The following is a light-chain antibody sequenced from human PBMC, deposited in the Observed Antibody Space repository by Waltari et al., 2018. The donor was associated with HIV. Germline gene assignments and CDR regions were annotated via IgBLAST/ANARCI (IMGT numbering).Light chain of an antibody. V-gene: IGLV3-1*01. Sequence: SYEVTQPPSVAVSPGQTATTTCSGYELGEKYTPWYQQKPGQSPLLVIYQDNKRPSGIPERFAGSSSGHTATLTISGTLPVDEADYYCQAWGSSTSGVFGRGTKLTVL. CDR2: QDN. J-gene: IGLJ2*01. CDR1: ELGEKY. CDR3: QAWGSSTSGV.